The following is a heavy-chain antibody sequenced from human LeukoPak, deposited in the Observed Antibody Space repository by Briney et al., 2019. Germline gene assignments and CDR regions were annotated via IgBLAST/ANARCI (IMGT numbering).Heavy chain of an antibody. V-gene: IGHV3-23*01. J-gene: IGHJ4*02. D-gene: IGHD1-1*01. CDR1: GLTVSSYG. Sequence: GGSLRLSCGASGLTVSSYGMSWVRQAPGKGLEWASTIIGSAVNTYYADSVKGRFTISRDNSKNTLYLQMNSLRAEDTALYYCANEVRPNDYWGQGTLVTVSS. CDR3: ANEVRPNDY. CDR2: IIGSAVNT.